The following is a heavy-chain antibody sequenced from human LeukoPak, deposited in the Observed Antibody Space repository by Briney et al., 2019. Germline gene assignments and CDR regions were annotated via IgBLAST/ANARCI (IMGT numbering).Heavy chain of an antibody. J-gene: IGHJ4*02. D-gene: IGHD6-13*01. CDR3: ARSRVAAAGTIGY. CDR2: INPDGSEK. CDR1: GFSLRNYW. Sequence: GGSLRLSCAASGFSLRNYWMSWVRQAPGKGPEWVANINPDGSEKYYVDSVKGRFAISRDNAENSLYLQMNSLRAEDTAVYYCARSRVAAAGTIGYWGQGTLVTVSS. V-gene: IGHV3-7*01.